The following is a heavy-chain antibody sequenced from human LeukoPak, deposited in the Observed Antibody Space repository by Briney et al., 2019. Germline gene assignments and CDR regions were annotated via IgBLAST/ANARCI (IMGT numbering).Heavy chain of an antibody. CDR1: GGSISSYY. CDR3: ARPNGDYGIDY. J-gene: IGHJ4*02. CDR2: IYYSGST. V-gene: IGHV4-59*08. D-gene: IGHD4-17*01. Sequence: SEALSLTCTVSGGSISSYYWSWIRQPPGKGLEWIGYIYYSGSTNYNPSLKSRVTISVDTSKNQFSLKLSSVTAADTAVYYCARPNGDYGIDYWGQGTLVTVSS.